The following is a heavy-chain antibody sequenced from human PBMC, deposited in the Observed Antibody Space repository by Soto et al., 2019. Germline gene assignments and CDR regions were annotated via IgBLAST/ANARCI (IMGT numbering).Heavy chain of an antibody. V-gene: IGHV3-30*03. J-gene: IGHJ4*02. D-gene: IGHD2-15*01. CDR1: GFTFSSYG. Sequence: HVQLVESGGGVVQPGTSLRLSCAASGFTFSSYGMHWVRQAPGKGLEWVGVIAYDGSNKWYADSVRGRFTISRDNSKNTLFLQMNSLTAEDTAVYYCATRFAVVEVATDYWGQGTLVTVSS. CDR2: IAYDGSNK. CDR3: ATRFAVVEVATDY.